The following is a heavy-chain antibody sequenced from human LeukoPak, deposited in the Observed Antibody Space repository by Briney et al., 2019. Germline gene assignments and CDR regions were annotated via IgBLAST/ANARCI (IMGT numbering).Heavy chain of an antibody. V-gene: IGHV4-34*01. Sequence: SETLSLTCAGYGGSFSGYYWSWIRQPPGKGLEWIGEINHSGSTNYNPSLKSRVTISVDTSKNQFSLKLSSVTAADTAVYYCWSSGYYNDFDYWGQGTLVTVSS. D-gene: IGHD3-22*01. CDR2: INHSGST. J-gene: IGHJ4*02. CDR3: WSSGYYNDFDY. CDR1: GGSFSGYY.